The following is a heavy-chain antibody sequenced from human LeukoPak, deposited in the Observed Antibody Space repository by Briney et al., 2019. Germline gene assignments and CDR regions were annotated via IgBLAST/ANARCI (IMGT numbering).Heavy chain of an antibody. D-gene: IGHD6-19*01. V-gene: IGHV4-34*01. Sequence: SETLSLTCAVYGGSLSSYYCSWIRQPPGKGLEWIGHITHSGSTNYNPSLKSRVTISVDTSKNQFSLKLSSVTAADTAVYYCTYTGWYKVPDYWGQGTLVTVSS. CDR1: GGSLSSYY. J-gene: IGHJ4*02. CDR3: TYTGWYKVPDY. CDR2: ITHSGST.